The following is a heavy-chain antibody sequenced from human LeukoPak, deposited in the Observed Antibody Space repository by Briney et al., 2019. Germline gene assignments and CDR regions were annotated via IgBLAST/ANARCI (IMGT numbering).Heavy chain of an antibody. V-gene: IGHV3-9*01. D-gene: IGHD5-18*01. Sequence: GGSLRLSCAASGFTFSGYWMHWVRHVPGKGLEWVSGISWNSGSIGYADSVKGRFTISRDNAKNSLYLQMNSLRAEDTALYYCAKDIYRYSYGTASGFDYWGQRTLVTVSS. CDR3: AKDIYRYSYGTASGFDY. J-gene: IGHJ4*02. CDR2: ISWNSGSI. CDR1: GFTFSGYW.